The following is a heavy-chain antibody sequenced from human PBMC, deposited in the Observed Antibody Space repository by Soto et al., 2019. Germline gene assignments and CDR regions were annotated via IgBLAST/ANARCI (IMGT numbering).Heavy chain of an antibody. J-gene: IGHJ6*02. V-gene: IGHV4-4*02. Sequence: PSETLSLTCAVSGGSISSSNWWSWVRQPPGKGLEWIGEIYHSGSTNYTPSLKSRVTISVDKSKNQFTLKLSSVTAADTDVYYCARDHVDYDFWSVYYYYGMEVWGQGTTVTVSS. D-gene: IGHD3-3*01. CDR3: ARDHVDYDFWSVYYYYGMEV. CDR1: GGSISSSNW. CDR2: IYHSGST.